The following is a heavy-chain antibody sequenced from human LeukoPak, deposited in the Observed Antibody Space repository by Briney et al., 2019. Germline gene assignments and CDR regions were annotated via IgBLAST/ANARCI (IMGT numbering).Heavy chain of an antibody. D-gene: IGHD1-26*01. Sequence: SETLSLTCTVSGGSISSSRYYWGWIRQPPGKGLEWIGSIYYSGSTYYNPSLKSRVTISVDTSKNQFSLKLSSVTAADTAVYYCARLSGSYYLIGYWGQGTLVTVSS. CDR1: GGSISSSRYY. V-gene: IGHV4-39*01. J-gene: IGHJ4*02. CDR2: IYYSGST. CDR3: ARLSGSYYLIGY.